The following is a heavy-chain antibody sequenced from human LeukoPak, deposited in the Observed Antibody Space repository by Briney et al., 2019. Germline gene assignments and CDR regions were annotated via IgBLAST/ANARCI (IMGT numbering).Heavy chain of an antibody. CDR3: ARERSGYYIFGQ. D-gene: IGHD3-3*01. J-gene: IGHJ4*02. V-gene: IGHV3-23*01. Sequence: PGGSLRLSCAASGFTFSDYTMSWVRQAPGKGLEWVSTITYSGGDTYFADSVKGRFTISRDNSKNTLHLQMNSLRAEDTAIYYCARERSGYYIFGQWGQGTLVTVSS. CDR2: ITYSGGDT. CDR1: GFTFSDYT.